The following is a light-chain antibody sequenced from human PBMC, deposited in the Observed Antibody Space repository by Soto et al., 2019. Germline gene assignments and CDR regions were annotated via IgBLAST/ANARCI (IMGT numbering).Light chain of an antibody. J-gene: IGLJ3*02. V-gene: IGLV1-40*01. Sequence: QPVLTQPPSVSGAPGQRVTISCTGRSSNIGAGYDVHWYQQLPGTAPKLLIYGNSNRPSGVPDRFSGSKSGTSASLAITGLQAEDGADYYCQSYDSSLSGWVFGGGTKLTVL. CDR3: QSYDSSLSGWV. CDR2: GNS. CDR1: SSNIGAGYD.